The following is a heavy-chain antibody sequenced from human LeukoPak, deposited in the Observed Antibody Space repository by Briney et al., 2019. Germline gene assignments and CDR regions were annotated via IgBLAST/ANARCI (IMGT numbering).Heavy chain of an antibody. Sequence: SETPSLTCAVSGYSISSGYYWGWIRQPPGKGREWIGSIYHSGSTYYNPSLKSRVTISVDTSKNQFSLKLSSVTAADTAVYYCARQGRDYFDYWGQGTLVTVSS. CDR1: GYSISSGYY. CDR3: ARQGRDYFDY. V-gene: IGHV4-38-2*01. J-gene: IGHJ4*02. CDR2: IYHSGST.